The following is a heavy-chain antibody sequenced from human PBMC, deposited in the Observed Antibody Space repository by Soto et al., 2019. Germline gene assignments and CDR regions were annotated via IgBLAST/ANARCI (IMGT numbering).Heavy chain of an antibody. CDR3: ARGSSSSVTTFSY. CDR1: GGSISSGGYY. J-gene: IGHJ4*02. V-gene: IGHV4-31*03. CDR2: IYYSGST. Sequence: SETLSLTCTVSGGSISSGGYYWSWIRQHPGKGLEWIGYIYYSGSTYYNPSLKSRVTISVDTSKNQFSLKLSSVTAADTAVYYCARGSSSSVTTFSYWGQGTLVTVSS. D-gene: IGHD6-6*01.